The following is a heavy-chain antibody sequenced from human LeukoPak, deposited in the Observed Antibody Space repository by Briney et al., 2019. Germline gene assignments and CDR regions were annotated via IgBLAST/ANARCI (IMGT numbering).Heavy chain of an antibody. CDR2: ISAHNGDT. Sequence: ASVKVSCTASGYIFTSYGISWVRQAPGQGLEWMGWISAHNGDTNYAQNLQGRVTMTTDTSTSTAYMELRSLRAEDTAVYFCARLRCDVGDCYSAGQNFWGQGTLVTVSS. CDR1: GYIFTSYG. CDR3: ARLRCDVGDCYSAGQNF. D-gene: IGHD2-21*02. J-gene: IGHJ4*02. V-gene: IGHV1-18*01.